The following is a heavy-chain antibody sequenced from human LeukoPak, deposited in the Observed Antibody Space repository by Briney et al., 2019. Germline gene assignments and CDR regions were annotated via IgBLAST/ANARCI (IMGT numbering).Heavy chain of an antibody. CDR2: ISGSGGST. CDR3: AGSGSYYFDY. J-gene: IGHJ4*02. Sequence: GGSLRLSCAASGFTFRRYGMSWVRQAPGKGLEWVSVISGSGGSTYYGDSVKGRFTISRDNAKNSLYLQMNSLRAEDTAVYYCAGSGSYYFDYWGQGTLVTVSS. D-gene: IGHD1-26*01. V-gene: IGHV3-23*01. CDR1: GFTFRRYG.